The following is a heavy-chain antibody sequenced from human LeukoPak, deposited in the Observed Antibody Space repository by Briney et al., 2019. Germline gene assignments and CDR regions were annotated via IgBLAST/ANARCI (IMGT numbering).Heavy chain of an antibody. Sequence: GGSLRLSCAASGFTFSSYWMHWVRQAPGKGLVWVSRINSDGSSTSYADSVNGRLTISRDNAKNSLYLHINSLRSEDTAVYYCARLGPGMNFFYFDYWGQGTLVTVSS. J-gene: IGHJ4*02. V-gene: IGHV3-74*01. CDR2: INSDGSST. CDR3: ARLGPGMNFFYFDY. D-gene: IGHD3-10*01. CDR1: GFTFSSYW.